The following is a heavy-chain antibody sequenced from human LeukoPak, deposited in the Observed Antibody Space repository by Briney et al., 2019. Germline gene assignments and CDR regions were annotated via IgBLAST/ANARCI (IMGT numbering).Heavy chain of an antibody. CDR1: GFTFSSYS. D-gene: IGHD6-19*01. CDR3: ARVGSSGWFDEGWYFQH. V-gene: IGHV3-48*01. J-gene: IGHJ1*01. Sequence: GGSLRLSCAASGFTFSSYSMNWVRQAPGKGLEWVSYISSSSSTIYYADSVKGRFTISRDNAKNSLYLQMNSLRAEDTAVYYCARVGSSGWFDEGWYFQHWGQGTLVTVSS. CDR2: ISSSSSTI.